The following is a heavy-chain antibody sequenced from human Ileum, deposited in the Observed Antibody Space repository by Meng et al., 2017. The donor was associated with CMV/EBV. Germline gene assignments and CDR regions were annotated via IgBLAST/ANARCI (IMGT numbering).Heavy chain of an antibody. CDR2: ISTYGGQT. J-gene: IGHJ6*02. V-gene: IGHV1-18*01. Sequence: ASVKVSCKTSGYFFTNYDITWVRQAPGQGLEWMGWISTYGGQTNCAQKFQGRVTMTTDTSTSTAYMELRSLRFDDTAVYYCARRSGSSPRGMDVWGQGTTVTVSS. CDR1: GYFFTNYD. CDR3: ARRSGSSPRGMDV. D-gene: IGHD3-22*01.